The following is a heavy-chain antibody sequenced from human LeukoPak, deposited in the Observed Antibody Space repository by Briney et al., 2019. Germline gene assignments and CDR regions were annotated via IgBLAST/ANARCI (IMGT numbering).Heavy chain of an antibody. D-gene: IGHD6-19*01. CDR3: ARETGIAVAGTHFDY. Sequence: PGGSLRLSCAASGFTFSSYSMNWVRQAPGKGLEWVSSISSSSSYIYYADSVKGRFTISRDNAKNSLYLQMNSLRAEDTAVYYCARETGIAVAGTHFDYWGQGTLVTVSS. CDR1: GFTFSSYS. J-gene: IGHJ4*02. CDR2: ISSSSSYI. V-gene: IGHV3-21*01.